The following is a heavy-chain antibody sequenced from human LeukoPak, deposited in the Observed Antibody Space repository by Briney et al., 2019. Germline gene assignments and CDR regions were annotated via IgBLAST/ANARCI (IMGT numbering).Heavy chain of an antibody. J-gene: IGHJ6*03. V-gene: IGHV1-2*02. CDR2: INPNSGGT. CDR3: ATTRKLWPHYYYYYMDV. D-gene: IGHD3-10*01. CDR1: GYTFTGYY. Sequence: ASVKVSCKASGYTFTGYYMHWVRQAPGQGLEWMGWINPNSGGTNYAQTFQGRVTMTRDTSISTAYMELRRLRSDDTAVYYCATTRKLWPHYYYYYMDVWGKGTTVTVSS.